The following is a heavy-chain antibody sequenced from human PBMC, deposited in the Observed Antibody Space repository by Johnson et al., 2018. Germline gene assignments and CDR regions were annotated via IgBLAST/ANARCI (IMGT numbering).Heavy chain of an antibody. CDR3: ARDPGKYGESFDI. V-gene: IGHV3-21*06. D-gene: IGHD4-17*01. J-gene: IGHJ3*02. Sequence: VQLQESGGGLVKPGGSLRLSCAASAITFSPYTMNWVRQAPGKGLEWIASISTSSTYIYYEDSVKGRFTISRDNAKNSLFLQMNSLRAEDAAMYYCARDPGKYGESFDIWGQGTMVTVSS. CDR2: ISTSSTYI. CDR1: AITFSPYT.